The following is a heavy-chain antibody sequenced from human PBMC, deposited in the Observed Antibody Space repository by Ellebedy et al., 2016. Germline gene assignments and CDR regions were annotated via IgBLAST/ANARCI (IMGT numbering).Heavy chain of an antibody. Sequence: GGSLRLSCAAPGFTFSSSDMHWVRQPTGKGLEWVSAIGTGHDTYYSDSVKGRFTISRENAKNSLYLQMDSLRAEDTAVYYCARDGIVGGPTEYYFDSWGQGTLVTVSS. CDR1: GFTFSSSD. CDR3: ARDGIVGGPTEYYFDS. CDR2: IGTGHDT. J-gene: IGHJ4*02. V-gene: IGHV3-13*01. D-gene: IGHD1-26*01.